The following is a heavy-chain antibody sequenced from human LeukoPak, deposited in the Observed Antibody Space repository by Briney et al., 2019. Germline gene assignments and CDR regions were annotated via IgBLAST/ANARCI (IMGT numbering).Heavy chain of an antibody. CDR1: GGSISTSY. J-gene: IGHJ4*02. CDR2: IYTSGST. D-gene: IGHD3-10*01. CDR3: ARGYSGSGTYHIDY. Sequence: KPSETLSLTCTVSGGSISTSYWSWLRQPAGRGLEWIGRIYTSGSTNYNPSLKSRVTMSVDTSKNQFSLKVRSVTAADTAVYYCARGYSGSGTYHIDYWGQGTLVTVSS. V-gene: IGHV4-4*07.